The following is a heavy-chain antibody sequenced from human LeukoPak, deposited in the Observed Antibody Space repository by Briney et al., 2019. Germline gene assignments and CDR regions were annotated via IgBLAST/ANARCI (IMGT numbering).Heavy chain of an antibody. CDR2: ISGSGNNR. V-gene: IGHV3-23*01. Sequence: GGSLRLSCAASGFTFTTYGMSWVRQAPGKGLEWVSAISGSGNNRYYADSVKGRFTISRDNSKNTLYLQMNSLRAEDTAVYYCATHMVRRDRFDYWGQGTLVTVSS. CDR3: ATHMVRRDRFDY. D-gene: IGHD3-10*01. CDR1: GFTFTTYG. J-gene: IGHJ4*02.